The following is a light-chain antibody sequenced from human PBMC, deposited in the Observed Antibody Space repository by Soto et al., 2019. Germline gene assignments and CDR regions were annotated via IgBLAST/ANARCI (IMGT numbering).Light chain of an antibody. Sequence: QSDLTQPASVSGSPGQSITISCTGTSSDVGGYNYVSWYQLHPGKAPKLMIYDVSNRPSGVSNRFSASKSGNTASLTISGLQAEDEADYYCSSYTGSSTLGVVFGGGTKLTVL. V-gene: IGLV2-14*01. CDR3: SSYTGSSTLGVV. CDR2: DVS. CDR1: SSDVGGYNY. J-gene: IGLJ2*01.